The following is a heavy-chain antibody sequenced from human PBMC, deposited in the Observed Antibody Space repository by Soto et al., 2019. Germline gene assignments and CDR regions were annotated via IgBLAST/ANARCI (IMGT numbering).Heavy chain of an antibody. D-gene: IGHD2-15*01. V-gene: IGHV1-2*04. CDR2: INPNSGGT. CDR1: GYTFTGYY. Sequence: ASVKVSCKASGYTFTGYYMHWVRQAPGQGLEWMGWINPNSGGTNYAQKFQGWVTMTRDTSISTAYMELSRLRSDDTAVYYCALSGGSCYGPCNWFDPWGQGTLVTVSS. CDR3: ALSGGSCYGPCNWFDP. J-gene: IGHJ5*02.